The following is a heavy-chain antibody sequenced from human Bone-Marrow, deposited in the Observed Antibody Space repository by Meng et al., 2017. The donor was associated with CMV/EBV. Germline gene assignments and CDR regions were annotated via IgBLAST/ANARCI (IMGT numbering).Heavy chain of an antibody. Sequence: GESLKISCAASGFTFSSYWMSWVRQAPGKGLEWVANIKQDGSEKYYVDSVKGRFTISRDNAKNSLYLQMNSLRAEDTAVYYCARALRFLEWSPPWYYYYGMDVWGQGTTVTV. V-gene: IGHV3-7*01. CDR1: GFTFSSYW. CDR3: ARALRFLEWSPPWYYYYGMDV. J-gene: IGHJ6*02. D-gene: IGHD3-3*01. CDR2: IKQDGSEK.